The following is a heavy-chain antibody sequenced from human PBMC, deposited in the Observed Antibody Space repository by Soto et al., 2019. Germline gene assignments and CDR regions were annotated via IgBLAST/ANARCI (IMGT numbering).Heavy chain of an antibody. Sequence: QVQLVESGGGVVQPGRSLRLSCAASGFTFSSYGMHWVRQAPGKGLEWVAVISYDGSNKYYADSVKGRFTISRDNSKNTLYLQMNSLRAEDTAVYYCAKEPSSGSYWAINWFDPWGQGTLVTVSS. J-gene: IGHJ5*02. CDR1: GFTFSSYG. D-gene: IGHD6-19*01. CDR3: AKEPSSGSYWAINWFDP. CDR2: ISYDGSNK. V-gene: IGHV3-30*18.